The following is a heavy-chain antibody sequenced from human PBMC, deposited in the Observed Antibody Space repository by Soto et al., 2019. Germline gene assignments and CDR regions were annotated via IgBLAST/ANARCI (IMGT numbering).Heavy chain of an antibody. CDR2: VYATGTS. CDR1: GGSMSKFY. J-gene: IGHJ5*02. D-gene: IGHD4-17*01. CDR3: VRDGSKTLRDCFDP. V-gene: IGHV4-4*07. Sequence: QVQVQESGPGLVKPSETLSLTCSVSGGSMSKFYWSWIRKTAGKGLEWMGRVYATGTSDYNPSLRSRIAMSVDISKKKFSLRLRSVTDAEKGVYYCVRDGSKTLRDCFDPWGQGILVTVSS.